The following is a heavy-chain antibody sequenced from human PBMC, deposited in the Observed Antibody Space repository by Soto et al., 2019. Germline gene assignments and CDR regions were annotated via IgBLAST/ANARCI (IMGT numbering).Heavy chain of an antibody. CDR1: GFTFSSYA. CDR3: AKRRTWDIVVVVAATNSGNYFDY. D-gene: IGHD2-15*01. V-gene: IGHV3-23*01. CDR2: ISGSGGST. J-gene: IGHJ4*02. Sequence: GGSLRLSCAASGFTFSSYAMSWVRQAPGKGLEWVSAISGSGGSTYYADSVKGRFTISRDNSKNTLYLQMNSLRAEDTAVYYCAKRRTWDIVVVVAATNSGNYFDYWGQGTLVTVSS.